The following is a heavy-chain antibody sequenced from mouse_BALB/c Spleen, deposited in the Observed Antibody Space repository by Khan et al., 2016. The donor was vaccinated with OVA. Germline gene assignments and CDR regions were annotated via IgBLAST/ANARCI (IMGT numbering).Heavy chain of an antibody. V-gene: IGHV5-17*02. D-gene: IGHD1-2*01. Sequence: EVQLQESGGGLVQPGGSRKLSCAASGFTFSSFGMHWFRQAPEKGLEWVAYISSGSGTIYYADTVQGRSTISRDTPKNTLFLQMTSLRSEDTAMYYCARRGTTAGFAMDDWGQGTSVTVSS. CDR3: ARRGTTAGFAMDD. CDR2: ISSGSGTI. J-gene: IGHJ4*01. CDR1: GFTFSSFG.